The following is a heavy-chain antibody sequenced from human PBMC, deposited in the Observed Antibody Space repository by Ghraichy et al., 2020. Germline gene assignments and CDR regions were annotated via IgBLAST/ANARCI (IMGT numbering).Heavy chain of an antibody. CDR3: ARGGSSSSGYYYGLDV. V-gene: IGHV1-18*01. CDR2: ISAYNGVT. Sequence: ASVKVSCKASGYTFSSYGINWVRQAPGQGLEWMGWISAYNGVTNSEQNFQDRVTMTTDTSTSTAYMELRSLRSDDTAVFYCARGGSSSSGYYYGLDVWGQGTTVTVSS. CDR1: GYTFSSYG. J-gene: IGHJ6*02. D-gene: IGHD6-6*01.